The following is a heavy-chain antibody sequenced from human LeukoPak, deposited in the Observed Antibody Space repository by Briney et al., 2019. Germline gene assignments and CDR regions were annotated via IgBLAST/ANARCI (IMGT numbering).Heavy chain of an antibody. CDR1: GGSISSYY. Sequence: SETLSLTCTVSGGSISSYYWSWIRQPPGKGLEWIGYIYYSGSTNYNPSLKSRVTISVDTSKNQFSLKLSSVTAADTAVYYCARHSGNSDTAGYSGYDFREGRGTIDYWGQGTLVTVSS. CDR2: IYYSGST. CDR3: ARHSGNSDTAGYSGYDFREGRGTIDY. V-gene: IGHV4-59*01. J-gene: IGHJ4*02. D-gene: IGHD5-12*01.